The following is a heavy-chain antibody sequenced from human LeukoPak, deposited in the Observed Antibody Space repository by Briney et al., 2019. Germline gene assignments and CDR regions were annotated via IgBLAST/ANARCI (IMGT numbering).Heavy chain of an antibody. D-gene: IGHD3-22*01. CDR3: AKGGDSSGYYHLFDY. Sequence: GGSLRLSCAASGFTFSSYVMSWVRQAPGKGLEWVSAISGSGGSTYYADSVKGRFTISRDNSKNTLYLQMNSLRAEDTAVYYCAKGGDSSGYYHLFDYWGQGTLVTVSS. J-gene: IGHJ4*02. V-gene: IGHV3-23*01. CDR1: GFTFSSYV. CDR2: ISGSGGST.